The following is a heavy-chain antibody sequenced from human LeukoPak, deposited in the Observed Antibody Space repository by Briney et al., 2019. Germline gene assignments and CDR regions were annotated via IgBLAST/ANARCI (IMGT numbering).Heavy chain of an antibody. J-gene: IGHJ4*02. D-gene: IGHD3-22*01. CDR1: GYTFTGYY. Sequence: ASVKVSCKASGYTFTGYYMHWVRQAPGQGLEWRGWINPNSGGTNYAQKFQGRVTMTRDTSISTAYVELSRLRSDDTAVYYCARANPITMIVVVWGQGTLVTVSS. V-gene: IGHV1-2*02. CDR3: ARANPITMIVVV. CDR2: INPNSGGT.